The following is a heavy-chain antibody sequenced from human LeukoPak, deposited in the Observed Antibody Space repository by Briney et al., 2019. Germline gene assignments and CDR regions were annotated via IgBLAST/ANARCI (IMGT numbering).Heavy chain of an antibody. V-gene: IGHV3-30-3*01. D-gene: IGHD6-6*01. Sequence: GGSLRLSCAASGFTFSSYAMYWVRQAPGKRLEWVAVISYDGSDKFYADSVKGRFTISRDSSKNTLYLQMNSLRAEDTAVYYCARDPSIAARQLTGKESMVHFDYWGQGTLVTVSS. CDR3: ARDPSIAARQLTGKESMVHFDY. CDR1: GFTFSSYA. J-gene: IGHJ4*02. CDR2: ISYDGSDK.